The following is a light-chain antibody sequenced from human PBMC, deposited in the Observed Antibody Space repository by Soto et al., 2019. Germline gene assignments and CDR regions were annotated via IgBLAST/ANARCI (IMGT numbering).Light chain of an antibody. CDR3: CSYADSSALVV. CDR2: EGN. CDR1: SSEVENFNL. J-gene: IGLJ2*01. V-gene: IGLV2-23*01. Sequence: QPVLTEPASVSGSPGQSITISCTAASSEVENFNLVSWYQQHPGKAPKLMIYEGNKRPSGVSHRFSGSKSGNTASLTISGLQAEDEADYYCCSYADSSALVVFGGGTKVTVL.